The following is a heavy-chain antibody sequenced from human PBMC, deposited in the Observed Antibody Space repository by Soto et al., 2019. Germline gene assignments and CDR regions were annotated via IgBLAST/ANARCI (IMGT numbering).Heavy chain of an antibody. CDR1: GGTFSSYA. CDR3: ARASEYYYDSSGYCFDY. J-gene: IGHJ4*02. CDR2: IIPIFGTA. D-gene: IGHD3-22*01. V-gene: IGHV1-69*13. Sequence: SVKVSCKASGGTFSSYAISWVRQAPGQGLEWMGGIIPIFGTANYAQKFQGRVTITADESTSTAYMELSSLRSEDTAVYYCARASEYYYDSSGYCFDYWGQGTLVTVSS.